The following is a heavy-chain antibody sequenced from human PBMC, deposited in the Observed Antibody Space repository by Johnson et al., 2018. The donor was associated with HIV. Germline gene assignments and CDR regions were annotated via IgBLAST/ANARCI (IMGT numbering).Heavy chain of an antibody. J-gene: IGHJ3*02. CDR1: GFTFSSYA. Sequence: VQLVESGGGLVQPGGSLRLSCAASGFTFSSYAMHWVRQAPGKGLEWVAFIRYDGSNKKYADSVKGRFTISRDNSKNTLYLQMNSLRAEDTAVYYCAKGRDSSGFGAFDIWGQGTMVTVSS. CDR2: IRYDGSNK. V-gene: IGHV3-30*02. D-gene: IGHD3-22*01. CDR3: AKGRDSSGFGAFDI.